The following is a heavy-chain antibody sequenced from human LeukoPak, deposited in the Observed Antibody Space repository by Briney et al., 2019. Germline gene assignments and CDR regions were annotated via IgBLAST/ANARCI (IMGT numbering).Heavy chain of an antibody. CDR2: IYYSGST. V-gene: IGHV4-31*03. J-gene: IGHJ3*01. CDR3: ARGSPFSGKKGFEL. CDR1: GGSISSGGYY. Sequence: SETLSLTCTVSGGSISSGGYYWSWLRQHPGTGLEWIGYIYYSGSTYYNPSLKSRVTISVDTSKNQFSLKLSSVTAADTTVYYCARGSPFSGKKGFELWGQGTMVTVSS.